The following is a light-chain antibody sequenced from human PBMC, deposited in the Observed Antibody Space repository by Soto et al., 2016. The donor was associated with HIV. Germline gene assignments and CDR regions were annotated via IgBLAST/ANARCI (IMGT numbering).Light chain of an antibody. CDR2: KVS. J-gene: IGKJ1*01. CDR1: QSLVRSDGNAY. CDR3: MQSIQLPWT. Sequence: DVVLTQSPLSLPVTPGQSASISCRSSQSLVRSDGNAYLNWFQQRPGQSPRRLIYKVSNRDSGVPDRFSGSGSGTDFTLKISRVEAEDVGVYYCMQSIQLPWTFGQGTKVEI. V-gene: IGKV2-30*02.